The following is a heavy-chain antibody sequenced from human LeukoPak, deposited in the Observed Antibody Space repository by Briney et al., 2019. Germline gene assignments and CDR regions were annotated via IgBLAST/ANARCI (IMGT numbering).Heavy chain of an antibody. J-gene: IGHJ4*02. Sequence: GGSLRLSCAASGFTFYTYGMHWVRQAPGKGLEWVSYINDDSSDIHYAGSVRGRFTISRDDARKTLYLQLSSLRVGDTAVYYCARDTFQPGLIDSWGQGTLVTVSS. CDR1: GFTFYTYG. CDR3: ARDTFQPGLIDS. CDR2: INDDSSDI. D-gene: IGHD2-2*01. V-gene: IGHV3-21*05.